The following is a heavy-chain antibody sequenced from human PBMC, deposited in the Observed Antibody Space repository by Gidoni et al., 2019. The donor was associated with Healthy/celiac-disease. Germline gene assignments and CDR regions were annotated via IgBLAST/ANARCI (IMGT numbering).Heavy chain of an antibody. V-gene: IGHV3-23*01. D-gene: IGHD3-22*01. CDR3: AKGLLLDALDSSGYYPTPESEYFQH. CDR1: GFTFSSYA. Sequence: EVQLLESGGGLVQPGGSLRLSCAASGFTFSSYAMSWVRQAPGKGLEWVSAISGSGGSTYYADSVKGRFTISRDNSKNTLYLQMNSLRAEDTAVYYCAKGLLLDALDSSGYYPTPESEYFQHWGQGTLVTVSS. CDR2: ISGSGGST. J-gene: IGHJ1*01.